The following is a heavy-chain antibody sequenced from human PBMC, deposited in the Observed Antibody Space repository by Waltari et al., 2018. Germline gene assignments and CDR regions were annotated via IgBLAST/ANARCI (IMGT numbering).Heavy chain of an antibody. D-gene: IGHD4-4*01. J-gene: IGHJ4*02. CDR1: GFSLITRGVS. Sequence: QITLRESGPTLVQPTQTLTLTCTFSGFSLITRGVSVGWIRQPPGKALECLALIFWNDNKHYRPSLDTRLTITKDTSKSQVVLTLTNVDPVDTVTYFCVHVRTDNSSYFPSYFDSWGQGTLVTVSS. V-gene: IGHV2-5*01. CDR3: VHVRTDNSSYFPSYFDS. CDR2: IFWNDNK.